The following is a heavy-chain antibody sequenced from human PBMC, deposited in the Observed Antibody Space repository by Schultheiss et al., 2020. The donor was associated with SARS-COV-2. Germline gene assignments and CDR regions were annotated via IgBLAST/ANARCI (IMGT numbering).Heavy chain of an antibody. Sequence: AGSLRLSCAASGFTFSNAWMSWVRQAPGKGLEWVGRIKSKTDGGTTDYAAPVKGRFTISRDNAKNSLYLQMNSLRAEDTAVYYCARGRRQWLVLRKMGDYWGQGTLVTVSS. CDR3: ARGRRQWLVLRKMGDY. D-gene: IGHD6-19*01. J-gene: IGHJ4*02. V-gene: IGHV3-15*01. CDR1: GFTFSNAW. CDR2: IKSKTDGGTT.